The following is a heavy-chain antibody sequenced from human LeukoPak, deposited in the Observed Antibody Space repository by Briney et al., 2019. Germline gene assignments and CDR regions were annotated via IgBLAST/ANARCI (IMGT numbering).Heavy chain of an antibody. Sequence: GGSLRLSCAASGFTFSSYGMNWVRQAPGKGLEWVSCISSSSSYIYYADSVKGRFTISRDNAKNSLYLQMNSLRVEDTAVYYCARAHNWKYGTFDYWGQGTLVTVSS. D-gene: IGHD1-7*01. CDR3: ARAHNWKYGTFDY. CDR2: ISSSSSYI. V-gene: IGHV3-21*01. J-gene: IGHJ4*02. CDR1: GFTFSSYG.